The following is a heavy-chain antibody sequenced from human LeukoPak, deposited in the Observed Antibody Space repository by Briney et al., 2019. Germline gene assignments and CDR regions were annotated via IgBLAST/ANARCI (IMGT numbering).Heavy chain of an antibody. CDR3: ARMGGSSLNYFDY. CDR2: INPNSGGT. V-gene: IGHV1-2*04. J-gene: IGHJ4*02. Sequence: GASVKVSCKASGYTFTGYYMHWVRQAPGQGLEWMGWINPNSGGTNYAQKFQGWVAMTRDTSISTAYIELSRLRSDDTAVYYCARMGGSSLNYFDYWGQGTLVTVSS. CDR1: GYTFTGYY. D-gene: IGHD6-13*01.